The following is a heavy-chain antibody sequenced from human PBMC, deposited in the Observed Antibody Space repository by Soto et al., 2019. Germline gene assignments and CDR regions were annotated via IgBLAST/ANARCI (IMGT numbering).Heavy chain of an antibody. V-gene: IGHV1-69*12. D-gene: IGHD3-3*01. CDR2: IIPIFGTA. Sequence: QVQLVQSGAEVKKPGSSVKVSCKASGGTFSSYAISWVRQAPGQGLEWMGGIIPIFGTANYAQKFQGRVTITADESTSTAYMELSSLRSEDTAVYYCARGRRFLQWLLYSGMDVWGQGTTVTVSS. CDR3: ARGRRFLQWLLYSGMDV. J-gene: IGHJ6*02. CDR1: GGTFSSYA.